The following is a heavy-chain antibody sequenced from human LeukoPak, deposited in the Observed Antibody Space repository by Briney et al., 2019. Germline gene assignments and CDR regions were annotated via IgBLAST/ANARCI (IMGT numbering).Heavy chain of an antibody. Sequence: GGSLRLSCAASGFTFSTYSMNWVRQAPGKGLEWVSYIGSSSRTIYYADSAKGRFTISRDNAKNSLYLQMNSLRAEDTAVYYCARGSGYYYYYMDAWGKGTTVTVSS. V-gene: IGHV3-48*01. D-gene: IGHD3-10*01. CDR3: ARGSGYYYYYMDA. CDR2: IGSSSRTI. J-gene: IGHJ6*03. CDR1: GFTFSTYS.